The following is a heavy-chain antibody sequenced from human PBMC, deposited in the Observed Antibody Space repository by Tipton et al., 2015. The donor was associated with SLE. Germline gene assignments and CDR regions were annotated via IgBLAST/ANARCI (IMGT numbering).Heavy chain of an antibody. J-gene: IGHJ2*01. CDR1: GGSFSGYY. CDR2: INHSGST. V-gene: IGHV4-34*01. D-gene: IGHD1-26*01. Sequence: TLSLTCAVYGGSFSGYYWSWIRRPPGKGLEWIGEINHSGSTNYNPSLKSRVTISVDTSKNQFSLKLSSVTAADTAVYYCARKWELLRGWYFDLWGRGTLVTVSS. CDR3: ARKWELLRGWYFDL.